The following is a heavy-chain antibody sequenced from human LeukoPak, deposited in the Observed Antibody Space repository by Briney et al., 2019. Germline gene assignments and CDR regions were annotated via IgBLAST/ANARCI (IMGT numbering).Heavy chain of an antibody. CDR1: GYTFTSYD. Sequence: ASVKVSCKASGYTFTSYDINWVRQATGQGLEWMGWINPNSGGTNYAQKFQGRVTMTRDTSISTAYMELSRLRSDDTAVYYCARVFGRVIVFDYWGQGTLVTVSS. J-gene: IGHJ4*02. CDR3: ARVFGRVIVFDY. D-gene: IGHD3-16*02. CDR2: INPNSGGT. V-gene: IGHV1-2*02.